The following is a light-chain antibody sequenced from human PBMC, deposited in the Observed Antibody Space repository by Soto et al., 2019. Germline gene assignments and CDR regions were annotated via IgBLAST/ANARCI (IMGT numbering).Light chain of an antibody. CDR2: AAS. CDR3: QQLSSYPST. V-gene: IGKV3D-20*02. J-gene: IGKJ4*01. Sequence: EIVLTQSPGTLSLSPGERATLSCRASQTLSTNSLAWYQQRLGQTPRLLIYAASTRDTDIPDRFNGSGSGTDFALTISRLEPEDFATYYCQQLSSYPSTFGGGTKVDIK. CDR1: QTLSTNS.